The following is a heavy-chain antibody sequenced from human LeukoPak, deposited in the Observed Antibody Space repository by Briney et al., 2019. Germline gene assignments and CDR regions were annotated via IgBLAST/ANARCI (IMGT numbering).Heavy chain of an antibody. CDR3: ARKGRIAARTQKNWFDP. Sequence: SETLSLTCAVYNGSFNGYYWSWIRQPPGKGLEWIGEINHSGSTNYNPSLKSRVTISVDTSKNQFSLKLSSVTAADTAVYYCARKGRIAARTQKNWFDPWGQGTLVTVSS. CDR1: NGSFNGYY. CDR2: INHSGST. D-gene: IGHD6-6*01. J-gene: IGHJ5*02. V-gene: IGHV4-34*01.